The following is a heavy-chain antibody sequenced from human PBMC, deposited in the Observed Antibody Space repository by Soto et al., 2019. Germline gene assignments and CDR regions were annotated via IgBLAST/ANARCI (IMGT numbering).Heavy chain of an antibody. J-gene: IGHJ4*02. CDR2: IWYDGSNN. CDR3: ARHPPGVRLEFYYFDS. Sequence: QVQLVESGGGVVQPGRSLRLSCAASGFTFSSYAMHWVRQAPGKGLEWVAVIWYDGSNNYYADSVKGRFTISRDNSKNTLYLHMDSLRAEDTAVYYCARHPPGVRLEFYYFDSWGQGTLVTVSS. CDR1: GFTFSSYA. D-gene: IGHD1-1*01. V-gene: IGHV3-33*01.